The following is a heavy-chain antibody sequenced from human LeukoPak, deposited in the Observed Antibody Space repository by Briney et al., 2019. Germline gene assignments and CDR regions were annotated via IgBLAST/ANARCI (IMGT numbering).Heavy chain of an antibody. J-gene: IGHJ3*02. Sequence: GGSLRLSCAASGFTFSSYWMSWVRQAPGKGLEWVSGINWNGGSTGYADSVKGRFTISRDNAKNSLYLQMNSLRAEDTALYYCARINDYGDYGAFDIWGQGTMVTVSS. CDR2: INWNGGST. CDR1: GFTFSSYW. V-gene: IGHV3-20*04. D-gene: IGHD4-17*01. CDR3: ARINDYGDYGAFDI.